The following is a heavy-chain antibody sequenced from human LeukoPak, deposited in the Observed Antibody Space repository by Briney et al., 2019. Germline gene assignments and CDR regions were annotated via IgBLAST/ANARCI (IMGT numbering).Heavy chain of an antibody. CDR2: ISSSSSTI. CDR1: GFTFSSYS. CDR3: ARGDCSGGSCYLSLTTIDY. Sequence: GGSLRLSCAASGFTFSSYSMNWVRQAPGKGLEWLSYISSSSSTIYYADSVKGRFAISRDNAKNSLYLQMNSLRAEDTAVYYCARGDCSGGSCYLSLTTIDYWGQGTLVIVSS. V-gene: IGHV3-48*01. J-gene: IGHJ4*02. D-gene: IGHD2-15*01.